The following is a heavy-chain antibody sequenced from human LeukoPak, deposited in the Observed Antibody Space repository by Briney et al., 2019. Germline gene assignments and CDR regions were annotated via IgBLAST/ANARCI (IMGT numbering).Heavy chain of an antibody. Sequence: GSLRLSCAASGFTFSSYAMSWVRQAPGKGLEWVSAISGSGGSTYYADSVKGRFTISRDNSKNTLYLQMNSLRAEDTAVYYCAKPRGYSYGYINFDYWGQGTLVTVSS. CDR3: AKPRGYSYGYINFDY. D-gene: IGHD5-18*01. CDR2: ISGSGGST. J-gene: IGHJ4*02. CDR1: GFTFSSYA. V-gene: IGHV3-23*01.